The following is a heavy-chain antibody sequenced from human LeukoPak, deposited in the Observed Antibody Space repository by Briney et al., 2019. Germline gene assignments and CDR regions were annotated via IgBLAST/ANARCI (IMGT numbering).Heavy chain of an antibody. CDR3: ARHQWELQDAFDY. J-gene: IGHJ4*02. CDR1: GGSFSGYD. D-gene: IGHD1-26*01. CDR2: INHSGGT. V-gene: IGHV4-34*01. Sequence: PAEPLSLPCAVYGGSFSGYDWNWIRQPPGKGLEWIGKINHSGGTNYNPSLKSPVTISVATSKKQFSLKLSCVTAADTAVYYCARHQWELQDAFDYWGQGTLVTVSS.